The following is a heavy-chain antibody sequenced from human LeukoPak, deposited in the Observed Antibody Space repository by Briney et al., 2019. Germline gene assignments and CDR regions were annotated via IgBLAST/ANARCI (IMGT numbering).Heavy chain of an antibody. CDR2: ISGSGGST. D-gene: IGHD2-2*02. Sequence: PGGSLRLSCAASGFTFSSYAMSWVRQAPGKGLEWVSAISGSGGSTYYADSVKGRLTISRDNSKNTLYLQMNSLRAEDTAVYYCAKDLSPYIVVVPAAIGYWGQGTLVTVSS. V-gene: IGHV3-23*01. J-gene: IGHJ4*02. CDR3: AKDLSPYIVVVPAAIGY. CDR1: GFTFSSYA.